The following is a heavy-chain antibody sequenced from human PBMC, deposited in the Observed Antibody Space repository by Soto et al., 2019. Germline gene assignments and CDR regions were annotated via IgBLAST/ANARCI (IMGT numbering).Heavy chain of an antibody. V-gene: IGHV3-23*01. CDR3: GRCRTDSYAMDV. CDR1: GFPFSHYA. J-gene: IGHJ6*02. CDR2: ISGSGNDA. Sequence: VQLLESGGGLVQPGGSLRLSCAASGFPFSHYAMSWVRQAPGKGLEWVSAISGSGNDASYADSVRGRFTISRDNSRDTLYLQMNSLRADDTAVYYCGRCRTDSYAMDVWGQGTTVTVSS. D-gene: IGHD2-8*02.